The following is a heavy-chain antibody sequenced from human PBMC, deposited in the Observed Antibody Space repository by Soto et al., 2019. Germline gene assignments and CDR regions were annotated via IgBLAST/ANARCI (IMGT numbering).Heavy chain of an antibody. D-gene: IGHD1-26*01. V-gene: IGHV3-23*01. Sequence: EVQLLESGGGLVQPGGSLRLSCAASGFTFRNYAMSWVRQAPGKGLEWVSGINGGGDVTFYADSVRGRFTISRDNSKNTVYVEMNSLRAEDTALYYCSKETAIVGEPCLDYWGQGTLVTVSS. CDR1: GFTFRNYA. J-gene: IGHJ4*02. CDR3: SKETAIVGEPCLDY. CDR2: INGGGDVT.